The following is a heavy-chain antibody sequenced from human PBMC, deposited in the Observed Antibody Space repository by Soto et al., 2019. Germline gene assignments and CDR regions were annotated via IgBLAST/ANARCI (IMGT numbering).Heavy chain of an antibody. Sequence: PGGSLRLSCEASGFSIRDYWMHWVRQAPGEGLVWVSCINGDASSTTYADSVKGRFTISRDDAKNTVYLQMTSLRAEDTAVYFCARDRSYAMEFWGQGTRVTVSS. CDR3: ARDRSYAMEF. V-gene: IGHV3-74*01. CDR2: INGDASST. CDR1: GFSIRDYW. J-gene: IGHJ6*02.